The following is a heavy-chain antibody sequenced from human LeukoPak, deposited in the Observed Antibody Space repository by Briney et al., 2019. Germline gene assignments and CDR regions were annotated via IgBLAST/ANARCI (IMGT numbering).Heavy chain of an antibody. J-gene: IGHJ4*02. D-gene: IGHD2-15*01. V-gene: IGHV3-11*01. CDR3: ARGYCSGGSCFVNGIFDY. CDR1: GFTFSDYY. Sequence: PGGSLRLSCAASGFTFSDYYMSWIRQAPGEGLEWVSYISSSGSTIYYADSVKGRFTISRDNAKNSLYLQMNSLRAEDTAVYYCARGYCSGGSCFVNGIFDYWGQGTLVTVSS. CDR2: ISSSGSTI.